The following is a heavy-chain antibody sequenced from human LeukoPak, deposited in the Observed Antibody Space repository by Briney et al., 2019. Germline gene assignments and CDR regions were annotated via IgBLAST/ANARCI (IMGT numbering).Heavy chain of an antibody. D-gene: IGHD1-1*01. CDR2: ISVSNNSI. V-gene: IGHV3-48*01. CDR3: ARALERDGMDV. J-gene: IGHJ6*02. CDR1: GFTFSSYN. Sequence: GGSLRLSCEASGFTFSSYNMNWVRQAPGKGLEWVSYISVSNNSIYYADSVKGRFTISRDNAKSSLYLQMNTLKAEDTAVYYCARALERDGMDVWGQGTTVTVSS.